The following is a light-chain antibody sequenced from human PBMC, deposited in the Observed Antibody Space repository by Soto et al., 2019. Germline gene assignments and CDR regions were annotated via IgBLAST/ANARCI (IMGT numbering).Light chain of an antibody. J-gene: IGKJ4*01. CDR2: AAS. CDR1: QSVSHN. V-gene: IGKV3-15*01. CDR3: QQYNNWPPLT. Sequence: EIVMTQSPATLSVSPGERATLSCRASQSVSHNLAWYQQKPGQAPRLLIYAASTRATGIPARFSGSGSGTEFTLTISSLQSEDFAVYYCQQYNNWPPLTFGGGTKVEIK.